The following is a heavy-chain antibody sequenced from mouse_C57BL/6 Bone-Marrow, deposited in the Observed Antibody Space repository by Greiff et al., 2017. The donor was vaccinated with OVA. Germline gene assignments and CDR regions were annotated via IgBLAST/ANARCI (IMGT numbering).Heavy chain of an antibody. J-gene: IGHJ1*03. V-gene: IGHV3-6*01. Sequence: EVKLQESGPGLVKPSQSLSLTCSVTGYSITSCYYWNWIRQFPGNKLEWMGYISYDGSNNYNPSLKNRISITRDTSKNQFFLKLNSVTTEDTATYYCASRYYDSSWGYFDVWGTGTTVTVSS. D-gene: IGHD1-1*01. CDR2: ISYDGSN. CDR1: GYSITSCYY. CDR3: ASRYYDSSWGYFDV.